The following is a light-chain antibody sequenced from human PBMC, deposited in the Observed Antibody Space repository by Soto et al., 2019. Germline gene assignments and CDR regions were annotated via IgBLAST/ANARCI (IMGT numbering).Light chain of an antibody. CDR3: QQYNSYPWT. CDR1: QSVSGW. J-gene: IGKJ1*01. V-gene: IGKV1-5*01. Sequence: DIQMTQSPSTLSASVGDTVTVTCRVSQSVSGWLACYQQKPGKAPNLLIYNASNLESGVPSRFSGSGSGTEFTLTINSLQPDDFATYYCQQYNSYPWTFGLGTKVDIK. CDR2: NAS.